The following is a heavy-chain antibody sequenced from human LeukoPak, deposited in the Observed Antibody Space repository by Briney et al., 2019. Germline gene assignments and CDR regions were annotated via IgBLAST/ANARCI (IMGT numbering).Heavy chain of an antibody. CDR1: GFSLSTGGVG. D-gene: IGHD4-11*01. J-gene: IGHJ4*01. CDR2: IYWNDDK. Sequence: SGPTLVKPTQTLTLTCTFSGFSLSTGGVGVGWIRQPPGKALEWLALIYWNDDKPYSPSLMSRLTITKDTSKNQVVLTMTNMDPVGTATYYCAHRRLDPGTIVTTGFDSWGHGILVTVSS. CDR3: AHRRLDPGTIVTTGFDS. V-gene: IGHV2-5*01.